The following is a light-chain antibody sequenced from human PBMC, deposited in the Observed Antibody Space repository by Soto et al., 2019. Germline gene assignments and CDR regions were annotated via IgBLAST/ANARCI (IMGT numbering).Light chain of an antibody. J-gene: IGLJ1*01. CDR1: SSNIGTNS. Sequence: QSVLTQPPSASGTPGQRVTISCSGGSSNIGTNSVNWYQQLPGTAPKLLIYNNNQRPSGVPDRFSGSKSGTSASLAISGLQSEEEADYYCAAWYDSLNGYVFGTGTKLTVL. V-gene: IGLV1-44*01. CDR3: AAWYDSLNGYV. CDR2: NNN.